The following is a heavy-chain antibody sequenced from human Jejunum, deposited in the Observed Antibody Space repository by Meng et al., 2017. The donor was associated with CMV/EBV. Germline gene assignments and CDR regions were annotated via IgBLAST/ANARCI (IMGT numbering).Heavy chain of an antibody. V-gene: IGHV4-34*01. CDR3: ARGLRAAAGTFDY. CDR2: INHSGST. Sequence: CAVYGGSFSGYYWSWIRQPTGKGLEWIGEINHSGSTNYNPSLKSRVTISVDTSKNQFSLKLSSVTAADTAVYYCARGLRAAAGTFDYWGQGTLVTVSS. D-gene: IGHD6-13*01. J-gene: IGHJ4*02. CDR1: GGSFSGYY.